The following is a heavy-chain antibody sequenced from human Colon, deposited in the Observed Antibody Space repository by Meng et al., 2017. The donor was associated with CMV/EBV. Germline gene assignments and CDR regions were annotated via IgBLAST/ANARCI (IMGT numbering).Heavy chain of an antibody. J-gene: IGHJ4*02. CDR3: ARGLYGSGRHQIDY. V-gene: IGHV4-34*01. D-gene: IGHD3-10*01. CDR2: INHSGST. Sequence: QVTPHKWVAVLLNPSETLSLTCAVYGGSFSGYYWSWIRQPPGKGLEWIGEINHSGSTNYNPSLKSRVTISVDTSKNQFSLKLSSVTAADTAVYYCARGLYGSGRHQIDYWGQGTLVTVSS. CDR1: GGSFSGYY.